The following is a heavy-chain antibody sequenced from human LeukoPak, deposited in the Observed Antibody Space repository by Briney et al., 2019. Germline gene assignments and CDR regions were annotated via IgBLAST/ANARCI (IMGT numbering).Heavy chain of an antibody. CDR1: GYTFTSYT. CDR2: IRAYNGNT. Sequence: ASVKVSCKASGYTFTSYTISWVRQAPGQGLEWMGWIRAYNGNTDDAQKLQGRVTMTTDTSTSTAYMEVRSLRYDDTAVYYCARGYCSGGSCYSDYWGQGTLVTVSS. CDR3: ARGYCSGGSCYSDY. V-gene: IGHV1-18*01. J-gene: IGHJ4*02. D-gene: IGHD2-15*01.